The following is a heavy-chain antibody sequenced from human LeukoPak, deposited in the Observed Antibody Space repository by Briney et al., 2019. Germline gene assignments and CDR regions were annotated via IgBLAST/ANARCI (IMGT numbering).Heavy chain of an antibody. Sequence: SVKVSCKASGTTFSNYAVAWVRQAPGQGLEWMGGIIPIFGPAIYAQKFQGRVTITADKSTSTAYMELSSLRSEDTAVYYCARAGEDIVVVPAAMRSRPYYYYYYMDVWGKGTTVTVSS. J-gene: IGHJ6*03. V-gene: IGHV1-69*06. CDR3: ARAGEDIVVVPAAMRSRPYYYYYYMDV. CDR1: GTTFSNYA. D-gene: IGHD2-2*01. CDR2: IIPIFGPA.